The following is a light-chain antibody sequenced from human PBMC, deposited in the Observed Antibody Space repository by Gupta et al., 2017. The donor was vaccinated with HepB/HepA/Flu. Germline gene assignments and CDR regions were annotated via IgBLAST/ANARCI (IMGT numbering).Light chain of an antibody. CDR3: QHYNNWPLT. CDR2: DAS. Sequence: EIVMTQSPATLSVSPGERATLSCRASQSVSSNLAWYQQKPGQAPRLVIYDASARATGNPVRFSGSGSGTDFTLTISSLQSEDFAVYYCQHYNNWPLTFGGGTKVEIK. V-gene: IGKV3-15*01. J-gene: IGKJ4*01. CDR1: QSVSSN.